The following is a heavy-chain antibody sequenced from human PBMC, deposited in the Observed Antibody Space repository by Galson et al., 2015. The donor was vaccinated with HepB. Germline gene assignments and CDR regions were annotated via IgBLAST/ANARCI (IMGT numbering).Heavy chain of an antibody. CDR2: IIPIFGTA. D-gene: IGHD5-18*01. V-gene: IGHV1-69*13. J-gene: IGHJ3*02. CDR1: GGTFISYA. Sequence: SVKVSCKASGGTFISYAISWVRQAPGQGLEWMGGIIPIFGTANYAQKFQGRVTITADESTSTAYMELSSLRSEDTAVYYCARASGIQLWRDAFDIWGQGTMVTVSS. CDR3: ARASGIQLWRDAFDI.